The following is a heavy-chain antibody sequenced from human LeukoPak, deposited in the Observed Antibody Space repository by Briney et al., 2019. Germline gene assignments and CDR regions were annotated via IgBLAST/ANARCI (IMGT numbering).Heavy chain of an antibody. CDR1: GFTFSSYS. J-gene: IGHJ4*02. CDR3: ARDAGRKDDY. CDR2: ISSSSSYI. Sequence: TGGSLRLSCAASGFTFSSYSMNWVRQAPGKGLEWVSSISSSSSYIYYADSVKGRLTISRDNAKNSLYLQMNSLRAEDTAVYYCARDAGRKDDYWGQGTLVTVSS. V-gene: IGHV3-21*01.